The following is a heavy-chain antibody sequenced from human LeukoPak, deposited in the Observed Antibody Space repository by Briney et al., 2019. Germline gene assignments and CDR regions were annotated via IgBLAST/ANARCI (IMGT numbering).Heavy chain of an antibody. J-gene: IGHJ4*01. CDR3: ARLRFGELAPNY. Sequence: PSETLSLTCTVSGGSISSYYWSWIRQPPGKGLEWIGYIYYSGSTNYNPSLKSRVTISVDTSKNQFSLKLSSVTAADTAVYYCARLRFGELAPNYWGQEPWSPSPQ. V-gene: IGHV4-59*08. D-gene: IGHD3-10*01. CDR2: IYYSGST. CDR1: GGSISSYY.